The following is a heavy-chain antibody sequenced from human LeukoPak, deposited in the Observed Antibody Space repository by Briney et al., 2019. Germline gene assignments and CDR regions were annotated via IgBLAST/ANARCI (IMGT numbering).Heavy chain of an antibody. V-gene: IGHV4-59*01. J-gene: IGHJ3*02. D-gene: IGHD1-1*01. CDR1: GGSISSYY. CDR2: IYYSGST. CDR3: ARDSILDPAFDT. Sequence: SETLSLTCTVSGGSISSYYWSWIRQPPGKGLEWIGYIYYSGSTNYNPSLKSRVTISVDTSKNQFSLKLSSVTAADTAVYYCARDSILDPAFDTWGQGTMVTVSS.